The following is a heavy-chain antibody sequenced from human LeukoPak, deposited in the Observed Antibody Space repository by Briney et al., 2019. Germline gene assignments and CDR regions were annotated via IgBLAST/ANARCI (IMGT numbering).Heavy chain of an antibody. V-gene: IGHV3-74*01. Sequence: GGSLRLSCEASGFTFSRYWMHWVRQAPGKGLVWVSRIKSDGKTNYADSGKGRFTISRDNAKNTVSLQMNSLRADDTGVYYCARAPSEVGGYYPEYFRHWGQGTLVTVSS. D-gene: IGHD3-3*01. CDR1: GFTFSRYW. CDR3: ARAPSEVGGYYPEYFRH. J-gene: IGHJ1*01. CDR2: IKSDGKT.